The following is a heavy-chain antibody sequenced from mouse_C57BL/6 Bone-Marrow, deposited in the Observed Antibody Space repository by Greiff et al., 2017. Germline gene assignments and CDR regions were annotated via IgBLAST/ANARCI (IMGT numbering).Heavy chain of an antibody. CDR1: GFTFSDYG. CDR3: ARGYWFAY. J-gene: IGHJ3*01. CDR2: ISNLAYSI. V-gene: IGHV5-15*01. Sequence: EVKLVESGGGLVQPGGSLKLSCAASGFTFSDYGMAWVRQAPRKGPEWVAFISNLAYSIYYADTVTGRFTIPRENAKNTLYLEMSSLRSEDTAMYYCARGYWFAYWGQGTLVTVAA.